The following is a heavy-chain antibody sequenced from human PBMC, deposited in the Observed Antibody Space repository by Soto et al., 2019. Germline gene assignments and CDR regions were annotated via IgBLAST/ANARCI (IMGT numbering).Heavy chain of an antibody. J-gene: IGHJ3*01. CDR1: GFTFRTYP. Sequence: EAQLLESGGGLGQPGGTLRLSCEASGFTFRTYPMAWVRQAPGKGLEGVSTIHGRGETAYYADPVKGRFTISRDTSKNTVYMQMASLRAEDTAIYYCAKRQSGSYYAAFDVWGQGTVVTVSS. V-gene: IGHV3-23*01. D-gene: IGHD1-26*01. CDR3: AKRQSGSYYAAFDV. CDR2: IHGRGETA.